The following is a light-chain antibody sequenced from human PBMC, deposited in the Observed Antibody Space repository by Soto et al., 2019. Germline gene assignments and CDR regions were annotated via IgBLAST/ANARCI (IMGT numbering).Light chain of an antibody. CDR1: QGLSTY. V-gene: IGKV1-9*01. J-gene: IGKJ2*01. CDR2: AVS. CDR3: QQLNGSPYT. Sequence: DIQLTQSPSFMSASVGDRVTITCRASQGLSTYLAWYQQKPGKAPKLLLYAVSTLQSGVPSRFSGSGSGTEFTLTISSLQPEDYATYFCQQLNGSPYTFSQGTKLEIK.